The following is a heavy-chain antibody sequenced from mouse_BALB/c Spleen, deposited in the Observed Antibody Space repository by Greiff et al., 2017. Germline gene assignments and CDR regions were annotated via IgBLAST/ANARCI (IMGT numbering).Heavy chain of an antibody. CDR3: ARTYYDYDGPWFAY. CDR2: ISSGSSTI. D-gene: IGHD2-4*01. J-gene: IGHJ3*01. Sequence: EVMLVESGGGLVQPGGSRKLSCAASGFTFSSFGMHWVRQAPEKGLEWVAYISSGSSTIYYADTVKGRFTISRDNPKNTLCLQMTSLRSEDTAMYYCARTYYDYDGPWFAYWGQGTLVTVSA. V-gene: IGHV5-17*02. CDR1: GFTFSSFG.